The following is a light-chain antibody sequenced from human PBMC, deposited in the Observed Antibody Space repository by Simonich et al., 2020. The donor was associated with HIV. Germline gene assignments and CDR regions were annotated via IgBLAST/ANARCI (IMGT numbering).Light chain of an antibody. CDR1: QSVLSSSNNKNY. V-gene: IGKV4-1*01. Sequence: DIVMTQSPDSLAVSLGERATINCTSSQSVLSSSNNKNYLSWDQQKPGQPPKLLINWASTRESGVPDRFSGSGSGTDFSLTISSLQAEDVAVYYCQQYYSTLWTFGQGTKVEIK. CDR3: QQYYSTLWT. CDR2: WAS. J-gene: IGKJ1*01.